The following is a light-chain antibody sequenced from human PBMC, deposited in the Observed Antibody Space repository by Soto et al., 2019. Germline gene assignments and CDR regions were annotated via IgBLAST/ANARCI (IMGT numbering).Light chain of an antibody. CDR3: LQDNMYPLT. J-gene: IGKJ4*01. CDR2: DTY. Sequence: IQMTQSPSSLSASVGDRVTITCRASQDIRNDLGCYQQKPGKAPKVLIYDTYTLQSGVPSRFSGSRSGTDFTLTISSLQPEDIATYYCLQDNMYPLTFGGGTKVDIK. CDR1: QDIRND. V-gene: IGKV1-6*01.